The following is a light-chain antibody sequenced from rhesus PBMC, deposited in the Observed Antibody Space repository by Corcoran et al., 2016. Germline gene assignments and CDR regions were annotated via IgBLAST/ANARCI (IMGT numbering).Light chain of an antibody. J-gene: IGKJ2*01. Sequence: IGMTQTPATLSLSPGQRATLSCRASQSVSSDLAWYQQKPGQPHRLLIYYASNRATGISHRFSGSGSGTDFTLTISSLEPEDVGIYYCQQFNSWYHTFGQGTKVEI. CDR3: QQFNSWYHT. CDR2: YAS. CDR1: QSVSSD. V-gene: IGKV3-35*01.